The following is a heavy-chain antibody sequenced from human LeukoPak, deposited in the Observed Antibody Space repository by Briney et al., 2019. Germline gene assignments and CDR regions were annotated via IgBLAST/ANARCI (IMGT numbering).Heavy chain of an antibody. CDR3: VRESITGHRDFDY. D-gene: IGHD1-20*01. V-gene: IGHV3-21*01. CDR2: ISTSSSYI. CDR1: GFTFSTYS. J-gene: IGHJ4*02. Sequence: GGSLRLSCAASGFTFSTYSMNWVRQAPGKGLEWVSSISTSSSYIYYADSVEGRFTISRDNGKNSLHLLLSSLRADDTAVYFCVRESITGHRDFDYWGQGTLITVSS.